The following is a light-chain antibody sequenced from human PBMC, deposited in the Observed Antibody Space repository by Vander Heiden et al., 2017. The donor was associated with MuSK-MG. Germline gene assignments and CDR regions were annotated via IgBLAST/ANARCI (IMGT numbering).Light chain of an antibody. CDR2: AAS. CDR3: QKDNSAPWT. V-gene: IGKV1-27*01. J-gene: IGKJ1*01. CDR1: QGISNY. Sequence: DIQMTQSPSSLSASVGDRVTIACRASQGISNYLSWYQQRPGKAPKLLIYAASTLQSGVPSRFSGSGSGTDFSLTISSLQPEDVATYYCQKDNSAPWTFGQGTKVEIK.